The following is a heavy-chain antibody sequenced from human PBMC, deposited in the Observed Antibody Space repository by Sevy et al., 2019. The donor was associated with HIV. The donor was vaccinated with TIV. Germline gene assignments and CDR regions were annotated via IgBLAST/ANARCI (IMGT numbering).Heavy chain of an antibody. V-gene: IGHV3-30*19. CDR3: ARDRTRGYSIEEVDS. CDR2: ISYDGSNK. J-gene: IGHJ4*02. D-gene: IGHD2-15*01. Sequence: GGYLRLSCAASGFTFSTYGMHWVRQAPGKGLEWVAVISYDGSNKYYADSVKGRFTISRDNSKNTLYLLMKSLRVEDTAVFYCARDRTRGYSIEEVDSWGQGTLVTVSS. CDR1: GFTFSTYG.